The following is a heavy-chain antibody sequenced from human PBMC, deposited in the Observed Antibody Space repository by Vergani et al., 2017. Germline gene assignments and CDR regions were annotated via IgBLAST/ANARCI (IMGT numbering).Heavy chain of an antibody. CDR2: VTSGNRSQ. CDR3: ARGGKGIIMVVPSTHL. V-gene: IGHV3-48*01. J-gene: IGHJ4*02. Sequence: VQLVESGGGVVQPGGSLRLSCAASGFSFSTYSMNWVRQAPGKGLEWVSYVTSGNRSQSYADSVKGRFTISRDNAKNSLYLQMNSLRVEDTAVYYCARGGKGIIMVVPSTHLWGQGTQVSVS. D-gene: IGHD2-15*01. CDR1: GFSFSTYS.